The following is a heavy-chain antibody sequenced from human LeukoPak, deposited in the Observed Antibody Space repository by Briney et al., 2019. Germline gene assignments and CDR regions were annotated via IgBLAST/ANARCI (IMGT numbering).Heavy chain of an antibody. J-gene: IGHJ4*02. CDR2: IKQDGSVK. V-gene: IGHV3-7*01. Sequence: GGSLRLSCAGSGFTFSTFWMTWVRQAPGKGLEWVANIKQDGSVKNYVDSVKGRFTISRDNAKNTLYLQMNSLRVEDTAVYYCARVAVGRYDFDYRGQGTLVTVSS. CDR3: ARVAVGRYDFDY. D-gene: IGHD1-26*01. CDR1: GFTFSTFW.